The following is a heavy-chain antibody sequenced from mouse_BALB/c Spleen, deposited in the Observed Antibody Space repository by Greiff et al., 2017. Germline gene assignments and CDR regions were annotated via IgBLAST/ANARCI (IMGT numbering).Heavy chain of an antibody. V-gene: IGHV1-4*02. D-gene: IGHD5-1*01. CDR3: ARREEYVAMGY. J-gene: IGHJ4*01. CDR1: GYTFTSYT. Sequence: VQLQQSAAELARPGASVKMSCKASGYTFTSYTMHWVKQRPGQGLEWIGYINPSSGYTEYNQKFKDKTTLTADKSSSTAYMQLSSLTSEDSAVYYCARREEYVAMGYWGQGTSVTVSS. CDR2: INPSSGYT.